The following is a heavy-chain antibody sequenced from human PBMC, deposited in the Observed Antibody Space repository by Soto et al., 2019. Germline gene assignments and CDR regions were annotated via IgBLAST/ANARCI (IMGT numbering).Heavy chain of an antibody. J-gene: IGHJ3*02. CDR3: ARRGWIQLWIDAFDI. V-gene: IGHV5-51*01. Sequence: GESLKISCKGSGYSFTSYWIGWVRQMPGKGLEWMGIIYPGDSDTRYSPSFQGQVTISADKSISTAYLQWSSLKASDTAMYYCARRGWIQLWIDAFDIWGQGTMVTVS. CDR2: IYPGDSDT. D-gene: IGHD5-18*01. CDR1: GYSFTSYW.